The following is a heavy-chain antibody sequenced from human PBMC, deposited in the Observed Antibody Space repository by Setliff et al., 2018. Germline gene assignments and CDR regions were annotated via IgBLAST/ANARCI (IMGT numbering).Heavy chain of an antibody. Sequence: PSETLSLTCTVSDDSISSRHYYWSWIRQPAGKGLECLGRIYTDGSTKYNPSLNSRVTLLIDTAKNQISLRLSSVTAADTAVYFCARVTGFSYMDVWGKGTTVTVSS. D-gene: IGHD3-3*01. CDR1: DDSISSRHYY. V-gene: IGHV4-61*02. CDR3: ARVTGFSYMDV. CDR2: IYTDGST. J-gene: IGHJ6*03.